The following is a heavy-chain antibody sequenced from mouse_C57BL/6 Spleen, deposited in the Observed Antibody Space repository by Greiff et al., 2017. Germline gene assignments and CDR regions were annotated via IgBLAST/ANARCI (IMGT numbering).Heavy chain of an antibody. CDR2: IRSKSNNYAT. CDR1: GFSFNTYA. CDR3: VRNAMDY. Sequence: EVMLVESGGGLVQPKGSLKLSCAASGFSFNTYAMNWVRQAPGKGLEWVARIRSKSNNYATYYADSVKDRFTISRDDSESMLYRQMNNLKTEDTAMYYCVRNAMDYWGQGTSVTVSS. J-gene: IGHJ4*01. V-gene: IGHV10-1*01.